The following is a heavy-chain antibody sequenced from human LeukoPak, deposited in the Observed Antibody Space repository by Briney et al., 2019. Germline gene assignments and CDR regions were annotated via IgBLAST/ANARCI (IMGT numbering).Heavy chain of an antibody. CDR3: AREGIVVLPAARDDAFDV. CDR1: GFTFSNHY. CDR2: IKQDGSDK. V-gene: IGHV3-7*01. J-gene: IGHJ3*01. D-gene: IGHD2-2*01. Sequence: GGSLRLSCAASGFTFSNHYMTWVRQAPGKGLEWVANIKQDGSDKHYVDSVRGRFTISRDNAKNSLYLQMNSLRDEDTAVYYCAREGIVVLPAARDDAFDVWGQGTMVTVSS.